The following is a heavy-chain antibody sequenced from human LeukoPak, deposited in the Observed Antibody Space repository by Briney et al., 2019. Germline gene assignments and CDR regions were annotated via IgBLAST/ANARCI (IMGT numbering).Heavy chain of an antibody. J-gene: IGHJ5*02. CDR2: INPNSGGT. V-gene: IGHV1-2*02. Sequence: GASVKVSCKASGYTFTGYYMHWVRQAPGQGLEWMGWINPNSGGTNYAQKFQGRVTMTRDTSISTAYMELSRLRSDDTAVYYCATSYGRLIGNWFDPWGQGTLVTVSS. CDR1: GYTFTGYY. D-gene: IGHD5-18*01. CDR3: ATSYGRLIGNWFDP.